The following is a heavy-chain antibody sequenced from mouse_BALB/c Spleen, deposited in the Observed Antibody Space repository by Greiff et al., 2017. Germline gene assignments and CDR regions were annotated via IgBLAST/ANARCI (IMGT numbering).Heavy chain of an antibody. D-gene: IGHD1-1*01. V-gene: IGHV5-9-3*01. J-gene: IGHJ4*01. Sequence: EVQGVESGGGLVKPGGSLKLSCAASGFTFSSYAMSWVRQTPEKRLEWVATISSGGSYTYYADSVKGRFTISRDNAKTTLYLQMSSLRSEDTAMYYCARLGAYYGRRDYYAMDYWGQGTSVTVSS. CDR3: ARLGAYYGRRDYYAMDY. CDR1: GFTFSSYA. CDR2: ISSGGSYT.